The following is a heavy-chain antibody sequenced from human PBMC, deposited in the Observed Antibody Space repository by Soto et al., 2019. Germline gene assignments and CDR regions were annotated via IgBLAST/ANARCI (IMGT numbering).Heavy chain of an antibody. V-gene: IGHV1-69*01. J-gene: IGHJ5*02. CDR3: ARGEGSSWYLWFDP. D-gene: IGHD6-13*01. CDR2: IIPLFGTT. CDR1: GGTFNSSA. Sequence: QVQLVQSGAEVKKPGSSVKVSCKASGGTFNSSAITWVRRAPGQGLEWMGGIIPLFGTTNYAQKFRGRITISADESTSTAYMELSSLRSEDTAMYYCARGEGSSWYLWFDPWGQGTLVTVSS.